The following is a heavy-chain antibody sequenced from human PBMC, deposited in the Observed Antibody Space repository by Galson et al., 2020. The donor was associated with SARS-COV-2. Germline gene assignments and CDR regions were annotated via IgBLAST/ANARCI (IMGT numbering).Heavy chain of an antibody. Sequence: SETLSLTCIVSGGSISSTSYYWGWIRQPPGKGPEWFGSINHSGRTNYNPSVKSRVTISVDTSNNQFSLKLSSVTAADTAVYYFASSWASGWYFDLWGRGTLVTVSS. CDR1: GGSISSTSYY. J-gene: IGHJ2*01. D-gene: IGHD7-27*01. V-gene: IGHV4-39*07. CDR3: ASSWASGWYFDL. CDR2: INHSGRT.